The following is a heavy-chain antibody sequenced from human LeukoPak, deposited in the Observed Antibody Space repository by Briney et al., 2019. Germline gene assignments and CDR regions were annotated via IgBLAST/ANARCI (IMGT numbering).Heavy chain of an antibody. V-gene: IGHV4-39*07. CDR3: ARGPLYYDFWSGYYTRWFDP. J-gene: IGHJ5*02. Sequence: PSETLSLTCTVSGGSISSSSYYWGWIRQPPGKGLEWIGSIYYSGGTYYNPSLKSRVTISVDTSKNQFSLKLSSVTAADTAVYYCARGPLYYDFWSGYYTRWFDPWSQGTLVTVSS. CDR1: GGSISSSSYY. D-gene: IGHD3-3*01. CDR2: IYYSGGT.